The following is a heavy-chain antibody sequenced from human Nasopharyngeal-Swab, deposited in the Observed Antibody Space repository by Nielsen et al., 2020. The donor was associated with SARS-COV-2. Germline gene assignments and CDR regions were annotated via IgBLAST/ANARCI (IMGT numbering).Heavy chain of an antibody. Sequence: WIRQHPGKGLEWVSSISSSSSYIYYADSVKGRFTISRDNAKNSLYLQMNSLRAEDTAVYYCARWSDYYYYYGMDVWGQGTTVTVSS. J-gene: IGHJ6*02. CDR3: ARWSDYYYYYGMDV. CDR2: ISSSSSYI. V-gene: IGHV3-21*01.